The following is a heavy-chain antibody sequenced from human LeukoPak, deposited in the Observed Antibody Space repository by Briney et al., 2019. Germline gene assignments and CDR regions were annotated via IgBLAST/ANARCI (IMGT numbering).Heavy chain of an antibody. CDR2: IYYSGST. V-gene: IGHV4-59*01. J-gene: IGHJ4*02. CDR1: GGSISGYY. CDR3: ARGSGTPLYFDY. Sequence: SETLSLTCTVSGGSISGYYWSWIRQPPGKGLEWIGYIYYSGSTNYNPSLKSRVTISVGTSNNQLSLKLSSVTAADTAVYYCARGSGTPLYFDYWGQGALVTVSS. D-gene: IGHD1-7*01.